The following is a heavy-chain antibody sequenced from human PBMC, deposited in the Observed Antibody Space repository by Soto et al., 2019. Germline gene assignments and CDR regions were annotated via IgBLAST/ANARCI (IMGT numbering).Heavy chain of an antibody. J-gene: IGHJ6*02. CDR3: ARDTDSYYYYGMDV. Sequence: QVQLVQSGAEVKKPGSSVRVSCKASVDTISSYAISWVRQAPGQGLEWMGGILPVFRTTNYAQRFQGRVTITADESTSTAFMELSSLRSEDTAVYYCARDTDSYYYYGMDVWGQGTTGTVSS. D-gene: IGHD3-16*01. V-gene: IGHV1-69*12. CDR1: VDTISSYA. CDR2: ILPVFRTT.